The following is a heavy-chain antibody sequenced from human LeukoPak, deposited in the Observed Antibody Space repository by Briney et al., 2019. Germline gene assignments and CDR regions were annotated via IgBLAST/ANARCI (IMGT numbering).Heavy chain of an antibody. D-gene: IGHD3-22*01. CDR2: ISSSSSYI. V-gene: IGHV3-21*01. Sequence: GGSLRLSCAASAFSLNAYNMNWVRQAPGKGLEWVSSISSSSSYIYYADSVKGRFTISRDNAKNSLYLQMNSLRAEDTAVYYCARAPYYYDSRSVAFDPWGQGTLVTVSS. J-gene: IGHJ5*02. CDR1: AFSLNAYN. CDR3: ARAPYYYDSRSVAFDP.